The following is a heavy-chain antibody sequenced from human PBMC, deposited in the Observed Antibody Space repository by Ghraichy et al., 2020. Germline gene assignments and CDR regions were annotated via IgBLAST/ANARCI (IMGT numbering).Heavy chain of an antibody. V-gene: IGHV1-24*01. CDR3: ATGGYQLRNHYYYYYGMDV. CDR2: FDPEDGET. D-gene: IGHD2-2*01. CDR1: GYTLTELS. Sequence: ASVKVSCKVSGYTLTELSMQLVRQAPGKGLEWMGGFDPEDGETIYAQKFQGRVTMTEDTSTDTAYMELSSLRSEDTAVYYCATGGYQLRNHYYYYYGMDVWGQGTTVTVSS. J-gene: IGHJ6*02.